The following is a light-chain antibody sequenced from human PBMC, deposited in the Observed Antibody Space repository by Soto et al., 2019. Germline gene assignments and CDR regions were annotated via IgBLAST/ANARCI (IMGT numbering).Light chain of an antibody. CDR1: QSVSSN. Sequence: EIVMTQSPATLSVSPGERATLSCRASQSVSSNLAWYQQKPGQAPRLLIYGASTRATGIPARFSGSGSGTEFTLTISSLQPEDFAVYYCQQCNNWPLTFGQGTRVES. V-gene: IGKV3-15*01. CDR2: GAS. J-gene: IGKJ1*01. CDR3: QQCNNWPLT.